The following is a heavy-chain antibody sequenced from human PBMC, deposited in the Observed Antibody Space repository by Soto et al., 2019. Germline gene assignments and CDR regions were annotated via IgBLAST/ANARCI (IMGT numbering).Heavy chain of an antibody. CDR3: AKDSISYNGIYDAYDV. D-gene: IGHD3-3*02. CDR1: GFTFSNYA. V-gene: IGHV3-23*01. CDR2: IGGGDDI. Sequence: GGSLRLSCEASGFTFSNYAMAWVRQTPGEGPEWVSTIGGGDDIFYAESVQGRFIISRDDSRSTMYLQMDNLRVEDTAIYFCAKDSISYNGIYDAYDVWGQGTVVTVSS. J-gene: IGHJ3*01.